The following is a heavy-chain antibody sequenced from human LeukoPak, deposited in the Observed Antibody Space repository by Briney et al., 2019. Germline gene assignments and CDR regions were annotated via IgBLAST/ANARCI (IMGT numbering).Heavy chain of an antibody. CDR2: IYYSGNT. D-gene: IGHD6-13*01. CDR3: ARSWSSSLPFGY. J-gene: IGHJ4*02. CDR1: GGSISSYY. Sequence: SETLSLTCTVSGGSISSYYWSWIRQPPGKGLEWIGYIYYSGNTNYNPSLKSRVIISVDTSKNQFSLKLSSMTAADTAVYYCARSWSSSLPFGYWGQGTLVTVSS. V-gene: IGHV4-59*08.